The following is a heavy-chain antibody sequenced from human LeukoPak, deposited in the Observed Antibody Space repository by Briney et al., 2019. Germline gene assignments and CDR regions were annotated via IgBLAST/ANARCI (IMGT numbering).Heavy chain of an antibody. V-gene: IGHV3-7*01. CDR3: ARFLAVAGSAHHDY. D-gene: IGHD6-19*01. J-gene: IGHJ4*02. CDR2: IKQDGSEK. CDR1: GFTFSSYW. Sequence: SGGSLRLSCAASGFTFSSYWMSWVRQAPGKGLEWVANIKQDGSEKYYVDSVKGRFTISRDNAKNSLYLQMNSLRAEDTAVYYCARFLAVAGSAHHDYWGQGTLVTVSS.